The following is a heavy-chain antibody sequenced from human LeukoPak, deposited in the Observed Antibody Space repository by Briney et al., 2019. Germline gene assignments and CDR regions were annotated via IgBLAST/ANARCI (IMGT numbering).Heavy chain of an antibody. CDR2: INHSGST. J-gene: IGHJ6*02. Sequence: SETLSLTCTVSGGSISSEKYYWSWIRQPPGKGLEWIGEINHSGSTNYNPSLKSRVTISVDTSKNQFSLKLSSVTAADTAVYYCARGIGRRPYYYYYGMDVWGQGTTVTVSS. CDR3: ARGIGRRPYYYYYGMDV. V-gene: IGHV4-34*01. CDR1: GGSISSEKYY.